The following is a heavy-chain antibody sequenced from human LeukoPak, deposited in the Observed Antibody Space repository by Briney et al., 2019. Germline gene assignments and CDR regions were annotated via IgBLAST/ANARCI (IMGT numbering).Heavy chain of an antibody. CDR2: ISSSGSTI. V-gene: IGHV3-48*03. J-gene: IGHJ4*02. CDR3: AREFGEPSHSFDD. D-gene: IGHD3-10*01. Sequence: GGSLRLSCAASGFTFSSYEMNWVRQAPGKGLEWVSYISSSGSTIYYADSVKGRFSISRDNAKNSLYLQMNSLRAEDPAVYYCAREFGEPSHSFDDWGQGTLVTVSS. CDR1: GFTFSSYE.